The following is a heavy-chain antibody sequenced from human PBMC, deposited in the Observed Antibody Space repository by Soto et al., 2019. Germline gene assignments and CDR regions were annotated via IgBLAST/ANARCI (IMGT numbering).Heavy chain of an antibody. D-gene: IGHD6-19*01. CDR2: IYYSGST. V-gene: IGHV4-59*01. J-gene: IGHJ6*02. Sequence: SETLSLTCTVSGGSISSYYWSWIRQPPGKGLEWIGYIYYSGSTNYNPSLKSRVTISVDTSKNQFSLKLSSVTAADTAVYYCARDWLVAVAGTGNYYYYGMDAWGQGTTVT. CDR3: ARDWLVAVAGTGNYYYYGMDA. CDR1: GGSISSYY.